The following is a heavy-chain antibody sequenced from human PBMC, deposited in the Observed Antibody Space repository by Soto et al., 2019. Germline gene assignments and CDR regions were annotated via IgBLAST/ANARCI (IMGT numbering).Heavy chain of an antibody. CDR1: GDSISDYY. J-gene: IGHJ6*02. V-gene: IGHV4-4*07. CDR2: IYTSGST. CDR3: AGDQGYYYSGIDV. Sequence: KPSETLSLTCTVSGDSISDYYWSWIRQPAGQGLEWLGRIYTSGSTYYNPSLKSRVTMSVDTSKNQFSLKLSSVTAADTAVYYCAGDQGYYYSGIDVWGQGTTVTVSS.